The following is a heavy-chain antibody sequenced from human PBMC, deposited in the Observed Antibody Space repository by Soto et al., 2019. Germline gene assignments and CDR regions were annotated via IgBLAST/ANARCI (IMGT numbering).Heavy chain of an antibody. J-gene: IGHJ6*02. D-gene: IGHD3-3*01. CDR1: GGSISSYY. CDR2: IYYSGST. Sequence: SETLSLTCTVSGGSISSYYWSWIRQPPGKGLEWIGYIYYSGSTNYNPSLKSRVTISVDTSKNQFSLKLSSVTAADTAVYYCAREGRRYDFWSGSYYYYGMDVWGQGTTVTVSS. CDR3: AREGRRYDFWSGSYYYYGMDV. V-gene: IGHV4-59*01.